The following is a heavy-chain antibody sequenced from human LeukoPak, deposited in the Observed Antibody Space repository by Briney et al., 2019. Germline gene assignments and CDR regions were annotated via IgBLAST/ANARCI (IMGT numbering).Heavy chain of an antibody. D-gene: IGHD3-10*01. J-gene: IGHJ4*02. CDR2: IYSGGST. CDR3: AKVRFGEFYFDY. V-gene: IGHV3-53*01. Sequence: QPGGSLRLSCAASGFTVSSNYMSWVRQAPGKGLEWVSVIYSGGSTYYADSVKGRFTISRDNSKNTLYLQMNSLRAEDTAVYYCAKVRFGEFYFDYWGQGTLVTASS. CDR1: GFTVSSNY.